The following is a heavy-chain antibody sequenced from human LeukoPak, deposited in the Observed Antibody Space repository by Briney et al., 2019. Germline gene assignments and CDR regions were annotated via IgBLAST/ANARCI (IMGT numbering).Heavy chain of an antibody. CDR3: ARTYERDLGH. CDR1: RFTFSRYH. D-gene: IGHD5-12*01. V-gene: IGHV3-48*01. J-gene: IGHJ4*02. Sequence: GGSLRLSCAASRFTFSRYHMNWVRQAPGTGVEWVSYISIISTTIYYADSVKGRFTISRDDGNNSVYLQMNSLRVEDTAVYYCARTYERDLGHWGQGTRVTASS. CDR2: ISIISTTI.